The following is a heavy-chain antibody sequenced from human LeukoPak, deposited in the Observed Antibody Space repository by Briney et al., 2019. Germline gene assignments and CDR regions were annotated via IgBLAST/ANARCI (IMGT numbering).Heavy chain of an antibody. V-gene: IGHV3-30*02. Sequence: PGGSLRLSCAASGFTFSSYGMHWVRQAPGKGLEWVAFIRYDGSNKYYADSVKGRFTISRDNSKNTLYLQMNSLRAEDTAVYYCAKDRLVGRGLYYYYYMDVWGKGTTVTISS. J-gene: IGHJ6*03. D-gene: IGHD2-2*01. CDR1: GFTFSSYG. CDR2: IRYDGSNK. CDR3: AKDRLVGRGLYYYYYMDV.